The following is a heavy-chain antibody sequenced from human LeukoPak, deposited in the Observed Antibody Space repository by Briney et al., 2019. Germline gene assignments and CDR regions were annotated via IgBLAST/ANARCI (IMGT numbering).Heavy chain of an antibody. CDR3: AKRGVVIRVILVGFHKEAYYFES. CDR1: GFIFNDYA. J-gene: IGHJ4*02. Sequence: GGSLRLSCAASGFIFNDYALFRIRQPPGKGLEWVAGISDSGGSTNYADSVKGRFTISRDNPKNTLYLQMNSLRAEDTAVYFCAKRGVVIRVILVGFHKEAYYFESWGQGALVTVSS. CDR2: ISDSGGST. V-gene: IGHV3-23*01. D-gene: IGHD3/OR15-3a*01.